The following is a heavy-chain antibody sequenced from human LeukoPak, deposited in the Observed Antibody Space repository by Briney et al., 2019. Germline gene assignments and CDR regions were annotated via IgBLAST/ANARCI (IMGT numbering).Heavy chain of an antibody. CDR2: INPNSGGT. Sequence: ASVKVSCKASGYTFTGYYIHWVRQAPGQGLEWMGWINPNSGGTNYAQKFQGRVTMTRDTSISTAYMELSRLRSDDTAVYYCARVPDSSGYTDAFDIWGQGTMVTVSS. D-gene: IGHD3-22*01. V-gene: IGHV1-2*02. CDR3: ARVPDSSGYTDAFDI. J-gene: IGHJ3*02. CDR1: GYTFTGYY.